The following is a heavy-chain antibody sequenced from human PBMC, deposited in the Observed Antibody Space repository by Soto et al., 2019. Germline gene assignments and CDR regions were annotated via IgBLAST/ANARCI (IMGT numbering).Heavy chain of an antibody. V-gene: IGHV4-28*01. CDR1: GYSIRSSDW. Sequence: SETLSLTCAVYGYSIRSSDWWGWIRQPPGKGLEWIGYITHGGSTNYNPSLKRRVTMSVDPSKNQFSLNLTSVTAVDTAVYYCARMAVTTFYYYAMDVCGQGTTVTVSS. D-gene: IGHD6-19*01. CDR2: ITHGGST. CDR3: ARMAVTTFYYYAMDV. J-gene: IGHJ6*02.